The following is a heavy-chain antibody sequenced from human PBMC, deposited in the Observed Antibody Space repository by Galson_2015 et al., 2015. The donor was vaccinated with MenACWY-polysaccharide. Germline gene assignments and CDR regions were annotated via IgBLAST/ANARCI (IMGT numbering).Heavy chain of an antibody. CDR2: IQNVGSPK. Sequence: SLRLSCAASGLTFRSSGMHWVRQAPGKGLEWVALIQNVGSPKAYEDSVKGRFTISRDNSKNTLYLEMNSLRAEDTAVYYCARESSRIVFHAFDIWGQGTMVTVSS. V-gene: IGHV3-33*05. J-gene: IGHJ3*02. CDR1: GLTFRSSG. D-gene: IGHD6-19*01. CDR3: ARESSRIVFHAFDI.